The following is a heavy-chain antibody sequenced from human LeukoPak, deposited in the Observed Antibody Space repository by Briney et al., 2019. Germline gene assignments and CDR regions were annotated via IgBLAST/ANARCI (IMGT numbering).Heavy chain of an antibody. V-gene: IGHV1-2*02. CDR2: INPNSGGT. CDR3: ARAQPYDILTGFDY. CDR1: GYTFTGYY. D-gene: IGHD3-9*01. J-gene: IGHJ4*02. Sequence: ASVKVSCKASGYTFTGYYMHWVRQAPGQGLEWMGWINPNSGGTNNAQKFQGRVTMTRDTSISTAYMELSRLRSDDTAVYYCARAQPYDILTGFDYWGQGTLVTVSS.